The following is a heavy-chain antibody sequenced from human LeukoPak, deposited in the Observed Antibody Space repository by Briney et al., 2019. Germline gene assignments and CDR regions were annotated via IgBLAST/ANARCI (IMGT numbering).Heavy chain of an antibody. D-gene: IGHD3-3*01. J-gene: IGHJ6*02. CDR3: AADLPRYDFWSGYPATYGMDV. CDR2: IVVGSGNT. Sequence: GASVKVSCKASGFTFTSSAMQWVRQARGQRLEWIGWIVVGSGNTNYAQKFQERVTITRDMSTSTAYMELSSLRSEDTAVYYFAADLPRYDFWSGYPATYGMDVWGQGTTVTVSS. CDR1: GFTFTSSA. V-gene: IGHV1-58*02.